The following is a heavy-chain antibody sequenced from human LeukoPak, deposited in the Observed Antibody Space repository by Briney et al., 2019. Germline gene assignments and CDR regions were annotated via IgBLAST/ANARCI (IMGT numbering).Heavy chain of an antibody. CDR3: AANSADYNTLGSSYKV. Sequence: SETLSLTCTVSGYSISSGYYWGWIRQPPGKGLEWNGSIYHSGSTYYNPSLKSRVTISVDTSKNQFSLKLSSVTAADTAVFYCAANSADYNTLGSSYKVWGQGTLVTVSS. D-gene: IGHD3-10*01. V-gene: IGHV4-38-2*02. CDR1: GYSISSGYY. J-gene: IGHJ4*02. CDR2: IYHSGST.